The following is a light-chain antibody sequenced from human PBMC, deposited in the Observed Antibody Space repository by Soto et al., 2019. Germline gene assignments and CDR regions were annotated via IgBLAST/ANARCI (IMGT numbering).Light chain of an antibody. CDR2: DAS. Sequence: EILMTQSPATLSVSPGERATLSCRASRSVGSNLACYQQKPGQSPRLLIYDASTRATAIPARFRGSGSGTEFTLTISSLQSEDFAVYYCQQYNNWPSWTFGQGTKVDIK. CDR1: RSVGSN. CDR3: QQYNNWPSWT. J-gene: IGKJ1*01. V-gene: IGKV3-15*01.